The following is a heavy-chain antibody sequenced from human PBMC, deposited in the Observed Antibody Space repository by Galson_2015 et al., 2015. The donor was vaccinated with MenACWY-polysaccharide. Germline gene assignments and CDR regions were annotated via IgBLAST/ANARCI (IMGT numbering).Heavy chain of an antibody. CDR2: ISGGGRTI. J-gene: IGHJ4*02. CDR3: ARGGGRFPENYYFDY. D-gene: IGHD3-16*01. V-gene: IGHV3-11*04. Sequence: SLRLSCAASGFTFSDYYMSWIRQAPGKGLEWVSCISGGGRTIYYADSVKGRFAISRDNAKNTLYLQMNSLSAEDTAVYYCARGGGRFPENYYFDYWGQGTLVTVSS. CDR1: GFTFSDYY.